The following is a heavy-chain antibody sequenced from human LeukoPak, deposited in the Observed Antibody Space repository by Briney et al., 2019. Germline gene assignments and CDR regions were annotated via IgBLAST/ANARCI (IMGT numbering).Heavy chain of an antibody. CDR2: INPSGGST. V-gene: IGHV1-46*01. CDR3: ARLLGNYWSSFDY. Sequence: ALVKVSCKASGYTFTSYYVHWVRQAPGQGLEWMGMINPSGGSTSYAQKFQGRVTMTRDTSTSTVYMELSSLRSEDTAVYYCARLLGNYWSSFDYWGQGTLVTVSS. CDR1: GYTFTSYY. D-gene: IGHD1-7*01. J-gene: IGHJ4*02.